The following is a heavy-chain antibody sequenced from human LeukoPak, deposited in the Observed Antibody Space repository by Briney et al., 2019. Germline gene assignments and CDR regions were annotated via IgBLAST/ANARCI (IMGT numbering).Heavy chain of an antibody. CDR3: ARGGDGYNTIGY. V-gene: IGHV1-46*01. D-gene: IGHD5-24*01. J-gene: IGHJ4*02. Sequence: ASVKVSCKASGYTFTSYYIHWVRQAPGQGLEWMGIINPGGGSTSYAQKFQGRVTMTRDTSTSTVYMELRSLRSVDTAVYYCARGGDGYNTIGYWGQGTLVTVSS. CDR1: GYTFTSYY. CDR2: INPGGGST.